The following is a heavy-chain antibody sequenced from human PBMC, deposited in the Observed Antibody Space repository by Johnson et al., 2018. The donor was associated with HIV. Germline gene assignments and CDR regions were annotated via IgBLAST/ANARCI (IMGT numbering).Heavy chain of an antibody. CDR2: INWNGDRT. V-gene: IGHV3-20*04. J-gene: IGHJ3*01. CDR1: GFNVDAYG. D-gene: IGHD2-15*01. Sequence: VQLVESGGGVVRPGGSPRLSCASSGFNVDAYGMSWVRQAPGKGLEWVSNINWNGDRTGYADSVKGRFTISRDNAKNSLYLQMNSRRAEDTALYYCAKRGGYCSGGACPHVFDVWGQGTMVTVSS. CDR3: AKRGGYCSGGACPHVFDV.